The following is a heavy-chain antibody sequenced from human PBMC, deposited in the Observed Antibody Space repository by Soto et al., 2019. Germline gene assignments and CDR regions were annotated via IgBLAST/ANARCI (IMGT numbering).Heavy chain of an antibody. CDR3: ARDGIGSVAFWGYLDY. Sequence: GGSLRLSCAASGFTFSSYSMSWVRQAPGRGLEWVSSISSSSSYIYYADSVKGRFTISRDNAKNSLYLEMNSLRVEDTALYYCARDGIGSVAFWGYLDYWGQGPLVTVSS. D-gene: IGHD2-15*01. V-gene: IGHV3-21*01. CDR1: GFTFSSYS. J-gene: IGHJ4*02. CDR2: ISSSSSYI.